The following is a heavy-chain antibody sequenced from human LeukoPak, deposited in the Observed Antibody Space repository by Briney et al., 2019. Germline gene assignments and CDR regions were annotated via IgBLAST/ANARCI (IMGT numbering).Heavy chain of an antibody. D-gene: IGHD3-10*01. CDR3: ARPAPRYYYGSGSYYFDY. Sequence: PSETLSLTCTVSGGFISSSSYYWGWIRQPPGKGLEWIGSIYYSGSTYYNPSLKSRVTISVDTSKNQFSLKLSSVTAADTAVYYCARPAPRYYYGSGSYYFDYWGQGTLVTVSS. CDR2: IYYSGST. J-gene: IGHJ4*02. CDR1: GGFISSSSYY. V-gene: IGHV4-39*01.